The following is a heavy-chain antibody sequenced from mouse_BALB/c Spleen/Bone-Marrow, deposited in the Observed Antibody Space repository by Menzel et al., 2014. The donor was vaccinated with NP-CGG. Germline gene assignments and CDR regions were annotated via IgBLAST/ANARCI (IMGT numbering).Heavy chain of an antibody. Sequence: EVQLQQSGTELVKPGASVKSSCTASGFNIKDTYMHWVKQRPEQGLEWIGRIDPANGNTRYDPKFQGKATITTDTSSNTAYLQLTSLTSEDTAVYYCARAYYYGSSYYVMDYWGQGTSVTVSS. J-gene: IGHJ4*01. CDR3: ARAYYYGSSYYVMDY. D-gene: IGHD1-1*01. CDR1: GFNIKDTY. CDR2: IDPANGNT. V-gene: IGHV14-3*02.